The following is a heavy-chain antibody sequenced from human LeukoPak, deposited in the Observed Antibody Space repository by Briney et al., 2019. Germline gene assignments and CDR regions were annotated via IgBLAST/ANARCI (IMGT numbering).Heavy chain of an antibody. D-gene: IGHD5-18*01. CDR3: ASIRGGYSHGYDAFDI. CDR1: DGSISSYY. V-gene: IGHV4-4*07. J-gene: IGHJ3*02. Sequence: NPSETLSLTCIVSDGSISSYYGDWIRQPAGKGLEWIGRIYTSGSTNYNPSLKSRVTISVDTSKNQFSLKLSSVTAADTAVYYCASIRGGYSHGYDAFDIWGQGTMVTVSS. CDR2: IYTSGST.